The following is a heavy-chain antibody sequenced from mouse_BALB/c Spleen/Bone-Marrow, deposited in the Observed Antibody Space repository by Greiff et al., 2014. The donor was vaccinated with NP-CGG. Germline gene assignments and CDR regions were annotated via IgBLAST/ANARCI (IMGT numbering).Heavy chain of an antibody. CDR1: GYTFTDYT. CDR3: ARVITTGYYGMDY. Sequence: QVQLQQSGAELVRPGVSVKISCKGSGYTFTDYTMHWVKQSHAKSLEWIGVISTYYGDASYNQKFKGKATMTVDKSSSTAYMELARLTSEDSAIYYCARVITTGYYGMDYRGQGTSVTVSS. D-gene: IGHD2-4*01. CDR2: ISTYYGDA. J-gene: IGHJ4*01. V-gene: IGHV1S137*01.